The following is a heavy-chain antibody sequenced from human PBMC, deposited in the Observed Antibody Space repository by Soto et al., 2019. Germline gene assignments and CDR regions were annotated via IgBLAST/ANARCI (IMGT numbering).Heavy chain of an antibody. V-gene: IGHV3-23*01. CDR3: AKNIFDDYDPKFFAS. D-gene: IGHD4-17*01. CDR2: ISDNGGTT. Sequence: PGGSLRLSCAASEFTFSNYAMSWVRQAPGKGLEWVSSISDNGGTTYYADSVKGRFTISRDNSKNTLYLQMNSLRAEDTAVYYCAKNIFDDYDPKFFASGARGTRVPVPS. CDR1: EFTFSNYA. J-gene: IGHJ4*02.